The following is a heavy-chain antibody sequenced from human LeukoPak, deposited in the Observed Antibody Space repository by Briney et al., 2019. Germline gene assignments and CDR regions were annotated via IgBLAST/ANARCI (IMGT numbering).Heavy chain of an antibody. CDR2: ISGSGGST. CDR3: AKGSYYWFDY. CDR1: GFSFSAYA. Sequence: PGGSLRLSCAASGFSFSAYAMSWVRQAPARGPEWVSSISGSGGSTYYADSVKGRFTISRDNSKNTLYLQMNSLRAEDTAVYYCAKGSYYWFDYWGQGTLVTVSS. D-gene: IGHD1-26*01. J-gene: IGHJ4*02. V-gene: IGHV3-23*01.